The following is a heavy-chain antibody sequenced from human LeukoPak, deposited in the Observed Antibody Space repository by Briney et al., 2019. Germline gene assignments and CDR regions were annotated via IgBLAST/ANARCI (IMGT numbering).Heavy chain of an antibody. CDR3: ARRSASNYVFDC. CDR1: GGSISSHY. D-gene: IGHD4-11*01. J-gene: IGHJ4*02. Sequence: PSETLSLTCTVSGGSISSHYWSWIRQPPGKGLEWIGYIYYSGSTNYNPSLKSRVTISVDTSKNQFSLKLSSVTAADTAVYYCARRSASNYVFDCWGQGTLVTVSS. CDR2: IYYSGST. V-gene: IGHV4-59*08.